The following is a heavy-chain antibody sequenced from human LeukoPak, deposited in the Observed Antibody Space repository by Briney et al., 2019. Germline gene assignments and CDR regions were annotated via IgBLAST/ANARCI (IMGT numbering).Heavy chain of an antibody. V-gene: IGHV3-74*01. D-gene: IGHD3/OR15-3a*01. CDR2: IKTDGSNT. Sequence: GGTLRLSCAPSRFTSRTYWIHWVRHAPGKGLVWVSRIKTDGSNTGYADSVKGRFTISRDNAKNTLYLQMNSLRAEDTAVYYCARARTGSRNAFDIWGQGTMVTVSS. J-gene: IGHJ3*02. CDR3: ARARTGSRNAFDI. CDR1: RFTSRTYW.